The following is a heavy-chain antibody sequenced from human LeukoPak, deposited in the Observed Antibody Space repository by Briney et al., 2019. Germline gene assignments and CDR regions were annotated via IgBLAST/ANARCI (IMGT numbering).Heavy chain of an antibody. V-gene: IGHV3-20*04. D-gene: IGHD6-19*01. CDR3: AKDIWQWLGARLDY. CDR1: GFTFDDYG. Sequence: GGSLRLSCAASGFTFDDYGMSWVRQAPGKGLEWVSGINWNGGSTGYADSVKGRFTISRDNSKNSLYLQMNSLRTEDTALYYCAKDIWQWLGARLDYWGQGTLVTVSS. CDR2: INWNGGST. J-gene: IGHJ4*02.